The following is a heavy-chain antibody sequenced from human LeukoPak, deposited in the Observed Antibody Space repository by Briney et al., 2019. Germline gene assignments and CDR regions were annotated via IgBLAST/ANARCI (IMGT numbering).Heavy chain of an antibody. D-gene: IGHD4-11*01. J-gene: IGHJ4*02. V-gene: IGHV3-23*01. CDR1: GFTFTSYA. Sequence: PGGSLRLSCAASGFTFTSYAMSWVRQAPGKGLEWVSAISGSGGSTYYADSVKGRFTISRDNSKRTLYLQMNSPRAEDTAIYYCAKDSNYYPVGVYYWGQGTLVTVSS. CDR2: ISGSGGST. CDR3: AKDSNYYPVGVYY.